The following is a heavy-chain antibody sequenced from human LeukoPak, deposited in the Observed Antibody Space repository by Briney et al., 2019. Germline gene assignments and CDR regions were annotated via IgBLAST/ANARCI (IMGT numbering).Heavy chain of an antibody. CDR3: TKEPDP. J-gene: IGHJ5*02. V-gene: IGHV4-4*07. Sequence: SETLSLTCAASGVSISGYYWSWVRQPAGKGLEWIGRIYSSGDATYNPSLKSRVTMSVDTSKNQVSLKLTSVTAADTAVYYCTKEPDPWGQGTLVTVSS. CDR2: IYSSGDA. CDR1: GVSISGYY.